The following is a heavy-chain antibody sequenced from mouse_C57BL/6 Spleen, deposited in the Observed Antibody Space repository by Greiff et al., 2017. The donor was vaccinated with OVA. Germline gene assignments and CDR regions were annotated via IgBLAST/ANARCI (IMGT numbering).Heavy chain of an antibody. V-gene: IGHV5-6*01. CDR1: GFTFSSYG. CDR2: ISSGGSYT. J-gene: IGHJ2*01. Sequence: EVKLVESGGDLVKPGGSLKLSCAASGFTFSSYGMSWVRQTPDKRLEWVATISSGGSYTYYPDSVKGRFTISRDNAKNTLYLQMSSLKSEDTAMYYCARQSLTTVLDYWGQGTTLTVSS. CDR3: ARQSLTTVLDY. D-gene: IGHD1-1*01.